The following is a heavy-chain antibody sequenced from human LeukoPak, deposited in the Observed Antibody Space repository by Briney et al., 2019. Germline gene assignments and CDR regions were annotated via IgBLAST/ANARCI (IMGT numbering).Heavy chain of an antibody. CDR2: IIPILGMA. Sequence: SVKVSCKASGGTFSSYAISWVRQAPGQGLEWMGRIIPILGMANYAQKFQGRVTITADKSTSTAYMELSSLRSEDTAVYYCARGVTYYDSSGYPYWGQGTLVTVSS. CDR3: ARGVTYYDSSGYPY. D-gene: IGHD3-22*01. J-gene: IGHJ4*02. CDR1: GGTFSSYA. V-gene: IGHV1-69*04.